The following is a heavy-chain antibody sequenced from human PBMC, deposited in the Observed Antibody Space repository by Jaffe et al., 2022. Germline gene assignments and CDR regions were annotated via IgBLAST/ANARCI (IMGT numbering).Heavy chain of an antibody. D-gene: IGHD3-3*01. CDR3: ARGKGLRGILEWRNWFDP. Sequence: QVQLVQSGAEVKKPGASVKVSCKASGYTFTSYDINWVRQATGQGLEWMGWMNPNSGNTGYAQKFQGRVTMTRNTSISTAYMELSSLRSEDTAVYYCARGKGLRGILEWRNWFDPWGQGTLVTVSS. J-gene: IGHJ5*02. CDR2: MNPNSGNT. CDR1: GYTFTSYD. V-gene: IGHV1-8*01.